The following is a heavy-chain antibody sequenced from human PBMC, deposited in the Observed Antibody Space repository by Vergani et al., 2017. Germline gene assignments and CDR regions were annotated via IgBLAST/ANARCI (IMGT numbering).Heavy chain of an antibody. CDR2: INPNSGGT. D-gene: IGHD6-6*01. J-gene: IGHJ4*02. CDR1: GYTFTGYY. Sequence: QVQLVQSGAEVKKPGASVKVSCKASGYTFTGYYMHWVRQAPGQGLEWMGWINPNSGGTNYAQKFQGRVSMTRDTSISTAYMELSRLSSDYTDVYYCARGSGIAAHAADYWGQGTLVTVSS. CDR3: ARGSGIAAHAADY. V-gene: IGHV1-2*02.